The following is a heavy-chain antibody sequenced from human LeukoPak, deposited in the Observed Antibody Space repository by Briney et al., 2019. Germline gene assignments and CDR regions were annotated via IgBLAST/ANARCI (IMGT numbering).Heavy chain of an antibody. CDR2: ISAYNGNT. CDR1: GYTFTSCG. J-gene: IGHJ4*02. Sequence: ASVKVSCKASGYTFTSCGISWVRQAPGQGLEWMGWISAYNGNTNYAQKLQGRVTMTTDTSTSTAYMELRSLRSDDTAVYYCARMIAAAGSTHDDYWGQGTLVTVSS. CDR3: ARMIAAAGSTHDDY. V-gene: IGHV1-18*01. D-gene: IGHD6-13*01.